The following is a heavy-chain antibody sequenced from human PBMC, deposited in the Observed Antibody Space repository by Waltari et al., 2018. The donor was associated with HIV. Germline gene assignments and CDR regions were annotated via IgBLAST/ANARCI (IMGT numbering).Heavy chain of an antibody. CDR1: GGSFSGYY. CDR3: SREGYGGNPANDFDF. V-gene: IGHV4-34*01. Sequence: QVQLQQSGAGLLKPSETLSLPCTVPGGSFSGYYWSWIRQPPGQGLEWIGQVNHSGNINYNPSLKSRLIISVDTSKSQFSLRLKSVTAADTAVYYCSREGYGGNPANDFDFWGQGTLVSVSS. D-gene: IGHD2-15*01. CDR2: VNHSGNI. J-gene: IGHJ4*02.